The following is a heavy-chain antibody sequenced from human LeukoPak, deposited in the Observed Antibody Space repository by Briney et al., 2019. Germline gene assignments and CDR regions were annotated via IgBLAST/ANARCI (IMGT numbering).Heavy chain of an antibody. CDR2: IYTSGST. CDR1: GGSISSGSYY. Sequence: PSETLSLTCTVSGGSISSGSYYWSWIRQPAGKGLEWIGRIYTSGSTNYNPSLKSRVTISVDTSKNQFSLKLSSVTAADTAVYYCARPSIPSSPWLPLTDWGQGTLVTVSS. J-gene: IGHJ4*02. CDR3: ARPSIPSSPWLPLTD. D-gene: IGHD5-18*01. V-gene: IGHV4-61*02.